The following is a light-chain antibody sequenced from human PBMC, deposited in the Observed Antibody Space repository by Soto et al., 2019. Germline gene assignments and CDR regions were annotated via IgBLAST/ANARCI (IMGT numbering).Light chain of an antibody. J-gene: IGLJ3*02. CDR2: LEGSGSY. CDR3: ETWDSNTHV. CDR1: SGHSSYI. V-gene: IGLV4-60*02. Sequence: QLVLTQSSSASASLGSSVKLTCTLSSGHSSYIIAWHQQQPGKAPRYLMKLEGSGSYNKGSGVPDRFSGSSSGADRYLTISHLQFEDAADYYCETWDSNTHVFGGGTKLTVL.